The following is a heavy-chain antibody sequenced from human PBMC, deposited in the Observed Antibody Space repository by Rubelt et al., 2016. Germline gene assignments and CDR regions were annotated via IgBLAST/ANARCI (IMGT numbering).Heavy chain of an antibody. V-gene: IGHV3-23*01. J-gene: IGHJ4*02. CDR1: GFTVSSNY. D-gene: IGHD3-9*01. CDR3: AKGGSDWLSYYLFDS. CDR2: ISGNGGVT. Sequence: VQPGGSLRLSCAASGFTVSSNYMSWVRQAPGKGLVWVSTISGNGGVTYYADSVEGRFTISRDNSKNTVSLQVSSLSAEDTAVYYCAKGGSDWLSYYLFDSWGQGTLVTVSS.